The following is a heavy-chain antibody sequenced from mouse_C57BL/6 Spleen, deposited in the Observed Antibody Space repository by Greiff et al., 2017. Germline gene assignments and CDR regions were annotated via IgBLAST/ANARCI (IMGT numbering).Heavy chain of an antibody. D-gene: IGHD1-1*01. CDR2: IDPSDSET. CDR1: GYTFTSYW. V-gene: IGHV1-52*01. CDR3: ARSLTTVPYFDY. Sequence: QVQLQQPGAELVRPGSSVKLSCKASGYTFTSYWMHWVKQRPIQGLEWIGNIDPSDSETHYNQKFKDKATLTVDKSSSTAYMQLSSLTSEDSAVYYCARSLTTVPYFDYWGQGTTLTVSS. J-gene: IGHJ2*01.